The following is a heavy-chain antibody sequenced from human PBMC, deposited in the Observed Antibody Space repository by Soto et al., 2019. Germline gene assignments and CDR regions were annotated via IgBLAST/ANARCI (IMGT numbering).Heavy chain of an antibody. D-gene: IGHD1-1*01. V-gene: IGHV4-31*03. J-gene: IGHJ4*02. CDR3: ARTWKGSPFDF. Sequence: SETLSLTCTVSGASVGRDDYYWSWIRQQPGKGLEWIGYIYYSGNTNYNPSLKSRLTISVDTSKNQFSLQLRSVTAADTAVYYCARTWKGSPFDFWGQGSLVTVSS. CDR1: GASVGRDDYY. CDR2: IYYSGNT.